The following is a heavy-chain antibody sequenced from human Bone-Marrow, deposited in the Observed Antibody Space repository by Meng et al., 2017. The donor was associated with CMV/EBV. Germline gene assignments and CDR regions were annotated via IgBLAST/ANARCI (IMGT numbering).Heavy chain of an antibody. J-gene: IGHJ4*02. Sequence: GFTFSNAWMSWVRQAPGKGLEWVGRIKSKTDGGTTDYAAPVKGRFTISRDDSKNTLYLQMNSLRAEDTAVYYCAKGRTTFIRFDVDLWGQGTLVTVSS. CDR2: IKSKTDGGTT. CDR1: GFTFSNAW. V-gene: IGHV3-15*01. D-gene: IGHD1-7*01. CDR3: AKGRTTFIRFDVDL.